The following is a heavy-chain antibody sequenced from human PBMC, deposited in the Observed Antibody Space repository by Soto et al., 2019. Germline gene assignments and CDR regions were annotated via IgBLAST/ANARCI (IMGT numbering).Heavy chain of an antibody. CDR3: ARRLTAGWKALGYFQH. V-gene: IGHV4-39*01. Sequence: PSETLSLTCTVSGGSISSSSYYWGWIRQPPGKGLEWIGSIYYSGSTYYNPSLKSRVTISVDTSKNQFSLKLSSVTAADTAVYYCARRLTAGWKALGYFQHWGQGTLVPVSS. D-gene: IGHD6-19*01. CDR1: GGSISSSSYY. CDR2: IYYSGST. J-gene: IGHJ1*01.